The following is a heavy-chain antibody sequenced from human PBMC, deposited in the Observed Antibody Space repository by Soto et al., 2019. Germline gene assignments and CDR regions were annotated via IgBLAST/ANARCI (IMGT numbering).Heavy chain of an antibody. J-gene: IGHJ3*02. CDR3: ARQGEGGRAFDI. V-gene: IGHV4-39*01. CDR1: GGSIGTGSYH. Sequence: QLQLQESGPGLVKPSETLALTCTVSGGSIGTGSYHWGWIRQPPGKGLEWIGNINYSGSTYYNPSLQSRVTISVDTSKNQFSLQLSSVTAADTAVYYCARQGEGGRAFDIWGQGTTVTVSS. CDR2: INYSGST. D-gene: IGHD3-10*01.